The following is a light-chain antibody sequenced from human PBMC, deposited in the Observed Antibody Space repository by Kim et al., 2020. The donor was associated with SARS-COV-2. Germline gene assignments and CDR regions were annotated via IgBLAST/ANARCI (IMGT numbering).Light chain of an antibody. CDR2: GNN. V-gene: IGLV1-40*01. J-gene: IGLJ3*02. CDR3: QSFDSRLTGWA. CDR1: RSNIGAGYH. Sequence: QRVTISCTGTRSNIGAGYHVHWYQQLPGTAPKLLIYGNNDRPSGVPDRFSGSNSGTSASLAITGLLAEDEADYYCQSFDSRLTGWAFGGGTKVTVL.